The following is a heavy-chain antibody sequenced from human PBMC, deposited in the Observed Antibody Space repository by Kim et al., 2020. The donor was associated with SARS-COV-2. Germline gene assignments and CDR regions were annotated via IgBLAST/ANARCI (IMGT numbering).Heavy chain of an antibody. Sequence: SETLSLTCNVSGGSISSYYWSWIRQPPGKGLEWIGYIYYSGSTNYNPSLKSRVTISVDTSKNQFSLKLSSVTAADTALYYCARAWGTTVTTHWGQGTLVTGSS. J-gene: IGHJ4*02. D-gene: IGHD4-17*01. CDR2: IYYSGST. CDR1: GGSISSYY. CDR3: ARAWGTTVTTH. V-gene: IGHV4-59*01.